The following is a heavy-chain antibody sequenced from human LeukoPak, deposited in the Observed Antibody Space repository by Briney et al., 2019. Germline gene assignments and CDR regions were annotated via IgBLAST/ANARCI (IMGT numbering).Heavy chain of an antibody. CDR3: ARGGSYSGSGSSKNWFDP. V-gene: IGHV3-11*03. J-gene: IGHJ5*02. CDR1: GFTFSDYY. CDR2: ISSSGSYT. D-gene: IGHD3-10*01. Sequence: GGSLRLSCAASGFTFSDYYMSWIRQAPGKGLEWVSYISSSGSYTNYADSVKGRFTISRDSAKNSPYLQMNSLRAEDTAVYYCARGGSYSGSGSSKNWFDPWGQGTLVTVSS.